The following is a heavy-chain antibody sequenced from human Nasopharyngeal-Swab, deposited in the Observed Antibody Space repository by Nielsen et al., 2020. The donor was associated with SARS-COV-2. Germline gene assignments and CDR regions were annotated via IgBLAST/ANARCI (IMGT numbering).Heavy chain of an antibody. V-gene: IGHV1-69*06. Sequence: SVKVSCKASGGTFRTYAISWVRQAPGQGVEWMGGIIPIFGTANYAQKFQGRVTITADSSPSTAYMELSSLRSEDTAVYYCARGVVSGSYGSLTDAFEIWGQGTMVTVSS. CDR2: IIPIFGTA. CDR1: GGTFRTYA. CDR3: ARGVVSGSYGSLTDAFEI. D-gene: IGHD1-26*01. J-gene: IGHJ3*02.